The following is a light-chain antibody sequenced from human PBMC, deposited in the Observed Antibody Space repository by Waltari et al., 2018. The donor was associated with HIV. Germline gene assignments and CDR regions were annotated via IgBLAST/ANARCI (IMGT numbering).Light chain of an antibody. CDR1: QSVLYSSNNKNY. V-gene: IGKV4-1*01. J-gene: IGKJ2*01. CDR2: WAS. CDR3: QQYYSTPPYT. Sequence: DIVMTQSPDSLAVSLGARATINCKSSQSVLYSSNNKNYLAWYQQKPGQPPKLLIYWASTRESGVPDRFSGSGSGTDFTLTISILQAEDVAVYYCQQYYSTPPYTFGQGTKLEIK.